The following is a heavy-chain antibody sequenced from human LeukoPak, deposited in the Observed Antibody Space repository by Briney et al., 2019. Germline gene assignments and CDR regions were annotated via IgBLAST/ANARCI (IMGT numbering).Heavy chain of an antibody. J-gene: IGHJ6*03. D-gene: IGHD6-19*01. CDR1: GGSFSGYY. V-gene: IGHV4-34*01. CDR2: INLSGTI. Sequence: PSETLSLTCAVYGGSFSGYYWSWIRQSPGKGLEWIAEINLSGTINWNPSLKSRVSISLDTSKNQFSLKLSSVTAADTAVYYCAREYSSGWYWAMDVWGKGTTVTVSS. CDR3: AREYSSGWYWAMDV.